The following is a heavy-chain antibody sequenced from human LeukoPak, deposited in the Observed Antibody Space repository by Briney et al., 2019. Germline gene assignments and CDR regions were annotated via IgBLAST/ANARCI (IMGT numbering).Heavy chain of an antibody. CDR2: IKQDGSDK. V-gene: IGHV3-7*01. CDR3: ARDHHHRLWDDYYYYMDV. D-gene: IGHD3-16*02. CDR1: GFTFSNNW. J-gene: IGHJ6*03. Sequence: PGGSLRLSCAVSGFTFSNNWMSWVRQAPGKGLEWVANIKQDGSDKYYVDSVKGRFTISRDNAKNSPYLQMNSLRAEDTAVYYCARDHHHRLWDDYYYYMDVWGKGTTVTTSS.